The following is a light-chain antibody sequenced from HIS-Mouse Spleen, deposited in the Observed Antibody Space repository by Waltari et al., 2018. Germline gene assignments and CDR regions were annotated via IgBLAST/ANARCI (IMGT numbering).Light chain of an antibody. V-gene: IGLV1-47*01. Sequence: QSVLTQPPSASGTPGQRVTISCSGSSSNIGRNYVYWYQQLPGTAPKLPIYRNNPRPSGVPDRFSGSKSGTSASLAISGLRSEDEADYYCAAWDDSLSGRVFGGGTKLTVL. CDR2: RNN. CDR3: AAWDDSLSGRV. CDR1: SSNIGRNY. J-gene: IGLJ3*02.